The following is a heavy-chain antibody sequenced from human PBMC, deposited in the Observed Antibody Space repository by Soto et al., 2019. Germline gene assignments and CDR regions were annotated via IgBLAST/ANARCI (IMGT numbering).Heavy chain of an antibody. Sequence: GASVKVSCKASGGTFSSYAISWVRQAPGQGLEWMGGIIPIFGTANYAQKFQGRVTITADESTSTAYMELSSLRSEDTAVYYCARGLQWLVITSVPPYYYGMDVWGKGPTVTVSS. CDR3: ARGLQWLVITSVPPYYYGMDV. CDR2: IIPIFGTA. CDR1: GGTFSSYA. D-gene: IGHD6-19*01. J-gene: IGHJ6*04. V-gene: IGHV1-69*13.